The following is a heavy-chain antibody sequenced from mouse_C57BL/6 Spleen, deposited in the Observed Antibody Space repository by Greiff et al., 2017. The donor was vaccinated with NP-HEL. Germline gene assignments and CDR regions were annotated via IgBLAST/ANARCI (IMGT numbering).Heavy chain of an antibody. CDR1: GYAFSSYW. D-gene: IGHD1-1*01. CDR3: ARENYGSSKGLCAMDY. CDR2: IYPGDGDT. V-gene: IGHV1-80*01. Sequence: QVQLKQSGAELVKPGASVKISCKASGYAFSSYWMNWVKQRPGKGLEWIGQIYPGDGDTNYNGKFKGKATLTADKSSSTDYMQLSSLTSEDSSVYFGARENYGSSKGLCAMDYWGQGTSVTVSS. J-gene: IGHJ4*01.